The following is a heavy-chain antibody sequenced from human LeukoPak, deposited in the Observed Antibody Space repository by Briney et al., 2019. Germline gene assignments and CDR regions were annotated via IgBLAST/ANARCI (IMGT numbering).Heavy chain of an antibody. J-gene: IGHJ3*02. Sequence: SETLSLTCTVSGGSISSSSYYWGWIRQPPGKGLEWIGSIYYSGSTYYNPSLKSRVTISVDTSKNQFSLKLSSVTAADTAVYYCASPPEGLMLSDALDIWGQGTMVTVSS. D-gene: IGHD3-16*02. CDR2: IYYSGST. CDR1: GGSISSSSYY. V-gene: IGHV4-39*01. CDR3: ASPPEGLMLSDALDI.